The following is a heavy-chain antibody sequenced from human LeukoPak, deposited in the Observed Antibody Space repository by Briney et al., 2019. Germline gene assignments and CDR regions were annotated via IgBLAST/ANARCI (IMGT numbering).Heavy chain of an antibody. D-gene: IGHD1-26*01. V-gene: IGHV3-23*01. CDR3: AKTFYSGSYLGFDY. CDR2: ISGGGST. J-gene: IGHJ4*02. CDR1: GFTFSSYD. Sequence: GSLRLSCATSGFTFSSYDMSWVRQAPGKGLEWVSSISGGGSTYYADSVKGRFTISRDNSKTTLYLQMNSLRAEDTAVYYCAKTFYSGSYLGFDYWGQGTLATVSS.